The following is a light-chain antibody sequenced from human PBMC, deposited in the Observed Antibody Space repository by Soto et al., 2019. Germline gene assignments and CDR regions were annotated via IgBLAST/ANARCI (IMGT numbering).Light chain of an antibody. CDR2: RTS. CDR1: QSISSN. V-gene: IGKV3-15*01. CDR3: QQYKSWPYT. Sequence: EIVMTQSPATLSVSPGERATLSCRASQSISSNLAWYQQKPGQAPRLLMFRTSSRATGFPARFSGSGSGTEFTLTISSLQSEDFAVYYCQQYKSWPYTFGQGTKLEIK. J-gene: IGKJ2*01.